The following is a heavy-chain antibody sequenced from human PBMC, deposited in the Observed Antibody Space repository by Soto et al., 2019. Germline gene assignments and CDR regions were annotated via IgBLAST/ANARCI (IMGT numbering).Heavy chain of an antibody. CDR3: ARDGRSSYRRGWYYYDY. CDR2: IYPSVGST. D-gene: IGHD6-19*01. CDR1: GYSFTSDY. J-gene: IGHJ4*02. V-gene: IGHV1-46*01. Sequence: GAVKGSCKASGYSFTSDYMHWVRQAPEQELEWMGIIYPSVGSTSYAQKCQDRVTMTRDTSTRTVYMELGSLSTEDTDVYYCARDGRSSYRRGWYYYDYWGGGTLVTVCS.